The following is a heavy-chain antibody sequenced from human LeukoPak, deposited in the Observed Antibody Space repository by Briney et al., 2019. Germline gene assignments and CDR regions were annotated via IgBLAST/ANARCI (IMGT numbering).Heavy chain of an antibody. CDR1: GYTFSGYY. CDR3: ARGFAEEGTTTGAFDI. V-gene: IGHV1-2*02. J-gene: IGHJ3*02. Sequence: ASVKVSCKASGYTFSGYYVHWVRQAPGQGLEWMGWINPNSGGTNYAQKFQGRVTMTRNTSISTAYMELRRLGSDDTAVYYCARGFAEEGTTTGAFDIWGHGTMVTVSS. D-gene: IGHD1-7*01. CDR2: INPNSGGT.